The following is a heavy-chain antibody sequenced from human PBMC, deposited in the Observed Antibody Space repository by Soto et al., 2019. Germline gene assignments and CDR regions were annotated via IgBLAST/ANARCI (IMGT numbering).Heavy chain of an antibody. CDR3: ARALISASLTGRSYYYYMDV. CDR1: GFTFSSYW. Sequence: GGSLRLSCAASGFTFSSYWMSWVRQAPGKGLEWVANIKQDGSEKYYVDSVKGRFTISRDNAKNSLYLQMNSLRAEDTAVYYFARALISASLTGRSYYYYMDVWGKGTRVT. J-gene: IGHJ6*03. D-gene: IGHD2-2*01. CDR2: IKQDGSEK. V-gene: IGHV3-7*01.